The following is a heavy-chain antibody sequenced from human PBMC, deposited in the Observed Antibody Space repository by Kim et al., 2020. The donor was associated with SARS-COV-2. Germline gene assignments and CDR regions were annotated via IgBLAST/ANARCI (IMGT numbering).Heavy chain of an antibody. D-gene: IGHD4-17*01. Sequence: GGSLRLSCASSGFVFSDYSMNWVRQAPGKGLEWVSSISRSGDDVYYTDSVKGRFTISRDDIKKSTSLQMNSLGAEDTAVYFCASGYGGSY. J-gene: IGHJ4*03. CDR3: ASGYGGSY. CDR1: GFVFSDYS. CDR2: ISRSGDDV. V-gene: IGHV3-21*01.